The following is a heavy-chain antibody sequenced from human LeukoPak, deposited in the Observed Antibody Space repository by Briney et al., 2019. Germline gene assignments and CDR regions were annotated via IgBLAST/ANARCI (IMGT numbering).Heavy chain of an antibody. Sequence: TGGSLRLSCAASGFTFSSYSMNWVRQAPGKGLEWVSYISSSSSTIYYADSVKGRFTISRDNAKNSLYLQMNSLRAEDTAVYYCARDIGSVVATAFDYWGQGTLVTVSS. CDR2: ISSSSSTI. D-gene: IGHD5-12*01. CDR3: ARDIGSVVATAFDY. V-gene: IGHV3-48*04. CDR1: GFTFSSYS. J-gene: IGHJ4*02.